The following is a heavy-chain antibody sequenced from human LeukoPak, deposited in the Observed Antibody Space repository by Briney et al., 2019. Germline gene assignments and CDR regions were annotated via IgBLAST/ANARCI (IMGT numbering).Heavy chain of an antibody. V-gene: IGHV3-66*01. J-gene: IGHJ4*02. D-gene: IGHD6-19*01. Sequence: GGSLRLSCAASGFTVSSNYMSWVRQAPGKGLEWVSVIYSGGSTYYADSVKGRFTISRDNSKDTLYLQMNSLRVEDTAVYYCAKGASVWFYFFDYWGQGTLVTVSS. CDR1: GFTVSSNY. CDR2: IYSGGST. CDR3: AKGASVWFYFFDY.